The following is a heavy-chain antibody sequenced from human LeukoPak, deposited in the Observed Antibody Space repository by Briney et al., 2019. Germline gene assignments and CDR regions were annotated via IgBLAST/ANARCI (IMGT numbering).Heavy chain of an antibody. V-gene: IGHV5-51*01. CDR2: IYPGDSDT. D-gene: IGHD2-15*01. CDR3: ARRYCSGGTCYSYDAFDI. J-gene: IGHJ3*02. CDR1: GYSFTNYW. Sequence: KSGESLKISCKGSGYSFTNYWIGWVRQMPGKGLEWMGIIYPGDSDTRYSPSFQGQVTISADKSISTAYLQWSSLKASDTAMYYCARRYCSGGTCYSYDAFDIWGRGTMVTVSS.